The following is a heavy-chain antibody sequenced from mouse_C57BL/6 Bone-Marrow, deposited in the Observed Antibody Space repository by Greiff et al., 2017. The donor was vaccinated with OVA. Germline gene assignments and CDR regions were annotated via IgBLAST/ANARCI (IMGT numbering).Heavy chain of an antibody. J-gene: IGHJ2*01. CDR1: GFTFSSYG. V-gene: IGHV5-6*01. Sequence: EVHLVESGGDLVKPGGSLKLSCAASGFTFSSYGMSWVSQTPDKRLEWVATISSGGSYTHYPDSVKGRFTIARDNAKNTLYLRMSSLKSEDTAMYYCARHEVLDYWGQGTTLTVSS. CDR3: ARHEVLDY. CDR2: ISSGGSYT.